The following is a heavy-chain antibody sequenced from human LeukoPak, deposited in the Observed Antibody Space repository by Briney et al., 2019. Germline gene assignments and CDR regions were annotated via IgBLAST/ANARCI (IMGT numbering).Heavy chain of an antibody. V-gene: IGHV4-59*12. D-gene: IGHD3-22*01. Sequence: SETLSLTCTVSGGSINNYYWSWIRQPPGKGLEWIGYIYYSGSTNYNPSLKSRVTISVDTSKNQFSLRLSSVTAADTAVYYCARDGHSSGYFDYWGQGTLVTVSP. CDR2: IYYSGST. J-gene: IGHJ4*02. CDR3: ARDGHSSGYFDY. CDR1: GGSINNYY.